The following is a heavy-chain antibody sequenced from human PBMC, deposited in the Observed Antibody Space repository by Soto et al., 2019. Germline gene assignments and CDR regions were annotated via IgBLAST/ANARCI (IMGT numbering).Heavy chain of an antibody. CDR3: ATRSPAFDY. Sequence: GPEVKKPGASVKVSCKTSGYTFTSYGISWVRQAPGQGLEWMGWITTDKGKTTYAQKFQGRVTMTTDTSTSTAYMEPRSLRSDDTAVYYCATRSPAFDYWGQGTLVTVSS. CDR1: GYTFTSYG. J-gene: IGHJ4*02. CDR2: ITTDKGKT. V-gene: IGHV1-18*01.